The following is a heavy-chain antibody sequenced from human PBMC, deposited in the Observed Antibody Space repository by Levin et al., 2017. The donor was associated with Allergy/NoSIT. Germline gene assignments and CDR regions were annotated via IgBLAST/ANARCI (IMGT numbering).Heavy chain of an antibody. CDR3: AHRRPRVGSTGGLDY. D-gene: IGHD1-26*01. J-gene: IGHJ4*02. CDR2: IYWDDEK. CDR1: GFSLSTHGVG. V-gene: IGHV2-5*02. Sequence: SGPTLVKPTQTLTLTCTFSGFSLSTHGVGVAWVRQPPGKALEWLALIYWDDEKRYSPSMRSRLTITRDTSKNQVVLTMTNMDPVDTATYCCAHRRPRVGSTGGLDYWGQGTLVTVSS.